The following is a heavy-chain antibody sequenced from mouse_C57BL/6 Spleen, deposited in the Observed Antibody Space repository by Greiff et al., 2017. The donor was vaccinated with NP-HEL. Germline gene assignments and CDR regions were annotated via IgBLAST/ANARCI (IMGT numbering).Heavy chain of an antibody. V-gene: IGHV1-72*01. CDR1: GYTFTSYW. CDR2: IDPNSGGT. D-gene: IGHD2-4*01. CDR3: ATIYYEYDEGYYAMDY. J-gene: IGHJ4*01. Sequence: QVQLQQSGAELVKPGASVKLSCKASGYTFTSYWMHWVKQRPGRGLEWIGRIDPNSGGTKYNEKFKSKATLTVDKPSSTAYMQLSSLTSEDSAVYYGATIYYEYDEGYYAMDYWGQGTSVTVSS.